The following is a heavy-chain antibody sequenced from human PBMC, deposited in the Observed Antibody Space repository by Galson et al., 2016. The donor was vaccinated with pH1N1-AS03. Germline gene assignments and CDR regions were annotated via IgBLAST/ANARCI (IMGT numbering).Heavy chain of an antibody. J-gene: IGHJ6*02. D-gene: IGHD5-12*01. CDR1: GYTFTSYA. V-gene: IGHV1-3*01. CDR2: INAGNGNT. Sequence: SVKVSCKASGYTFTSYAMHWVRQAPGQRLEWMGWINAGNGNTKYSQKFQGRVTITRDTSASPAYMELSSLRSEDTAVYYGARDRGSGYDLFDYYYGMDVWGQGTTGTVS. CDR3: ARDRGSGYDLFDYYYGMDV.